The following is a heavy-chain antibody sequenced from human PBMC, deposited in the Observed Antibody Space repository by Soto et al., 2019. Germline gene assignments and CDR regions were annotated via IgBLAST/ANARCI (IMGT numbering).Heavy chain of an antibody. CDR2: INAGNGNT. CDR1: GYTFTSYA. D-gene: IGHD6-19*01. CDR3: ARVSSGWPGFDY. V-gene: IGHV1-3*01. J-gene: IGHJ4*02. Sequence: EASVKVSCKASGYTFTSYAMHWVRQAPGQRLEWMGWINAGNGNTKYSQKFQGRVTITRDTSASTAYMELSSLRSEDTAVYYCARVSSGWPGFDYWGQGTLVTVSS.